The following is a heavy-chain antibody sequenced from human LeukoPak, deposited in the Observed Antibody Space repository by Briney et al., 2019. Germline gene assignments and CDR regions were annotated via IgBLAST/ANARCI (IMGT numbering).Heavy chain of an antibody. CDR2: FDPEDGET. D-gene: IGHD6-13*01. Sequence: ASVNVSCKVSGYTLTELSMHWVRQAPGKGLEWMGGFDPEDGETIYAQKSQGRVAMTEDTSTDTAYMELSSLRSEDTAVYYCATDVAAAGAFDYWGQGTLVTVSS. J-gene: IGHJ4*02. V-gene: IGHV1-24*01. CDR3: ATDVAAAGAFDY. CDR1: GYTLTELS.